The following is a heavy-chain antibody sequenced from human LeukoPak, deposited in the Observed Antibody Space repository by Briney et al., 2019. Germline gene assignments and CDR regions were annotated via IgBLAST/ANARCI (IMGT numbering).Heavy chain of an antibody. CDR3: AKGGKWDVTPFDY. CDR1: GFTFTSYS. V-gene: IGHV3-23*01. J-gene: IGHJ4*02. D-gene: IGHD1-26*01. CDR2: ISGGGGST. Sequence: GGSLRLSCAASGFTFTSYSMNWVRQAPGKGLEWVSTISGGGGSTYYADSVKGRFTISRDNSKNTLYLQVNSLGAEDTAVYYCAKGGKWDVTPFDYWGQGTLVTVSS.